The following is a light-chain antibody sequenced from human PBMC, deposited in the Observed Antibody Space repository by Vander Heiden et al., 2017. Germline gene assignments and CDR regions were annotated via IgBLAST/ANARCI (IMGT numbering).Light chain of an antibody. CDR2: ASS. CDR3: HHYHNFPLT. J-gene: IGKJ2*01. Sequence: IWMTKSPSSLSASTGDTVTISCRTSQDISKHLAWFQQKPGKAPELLIYASSTLQSGVPSRFSGSGSGTHFTLTISSLQSEDFATYFCHHYHNFPLTFGQGTRLEIK. CDR1: QDISKH. V-gene: IGKV1D-8*01.